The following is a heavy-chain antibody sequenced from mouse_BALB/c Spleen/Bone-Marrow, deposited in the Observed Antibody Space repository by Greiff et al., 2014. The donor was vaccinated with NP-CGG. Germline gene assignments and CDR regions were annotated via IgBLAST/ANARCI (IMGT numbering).Heavy chain of an antibody. J-gene: IGHJ2*01. CDR3: ARRRWYH. D-gene: IGHD2-1*01. CDR1: GYTFSDYT. V-gene: IGHV1-22*01. Sequence: EVQLQQSGPELVKPGASVKISCKTSGYTFSDYTLHWVKQSHGKSLEWIGGVNPNIGGTSYNQKFKGKASLTVNKSSTTAYMELRRLTSDGSASYYWARRRWYHWGQGTTLTVSS. CDR2: VNPNIGGT.